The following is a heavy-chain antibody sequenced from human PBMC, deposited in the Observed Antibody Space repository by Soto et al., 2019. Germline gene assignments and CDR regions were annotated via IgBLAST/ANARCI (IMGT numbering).Heavy chain of an antibody. V-gene: IGHV1-3*04. J-gene: IGHJ3*01. Sequence: QAQLVQSGAEVTKPGASVKISCKASGYVFTTLSIQWVPQAPGQGLECVGWLNTANGDKKYSLKYEGRITLTRDPSTFTTYLELTSLTSEDTAVYFCARDRHPTAYYVNDAFNLWGQGTMISVSS. CDR1: GYVFTTLS. D-gene: IGHD3-10*02. CDR2: LNTANGDK. CDR3: ARDRHPTAYYVNDAFNL.